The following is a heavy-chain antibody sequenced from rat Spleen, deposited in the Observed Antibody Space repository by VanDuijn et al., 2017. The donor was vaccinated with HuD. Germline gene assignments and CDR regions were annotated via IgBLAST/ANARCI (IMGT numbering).Heavy chain of an antibody. V-gene: IGHV5-62*01. CDR1: GFTFTSFG. Sequence: AVQLVESGGGLVQPGKSLKLSCSASGFTFTSFGMHWIRQAPGKGLVWVAYISSSSGTVYADAVKERFTISRDNAKNTLYLQLNSLKSEDTAVYYCARSFTTVLDYWGQGVMVTVSS. CDR3: ARSFTTVLDY. CDR2: ISSSSGT. J-gene: IGHJ2*01. D-gene: IGHD1-1*01.